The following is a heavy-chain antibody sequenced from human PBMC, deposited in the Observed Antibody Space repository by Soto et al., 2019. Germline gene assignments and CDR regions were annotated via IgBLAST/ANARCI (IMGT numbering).Heavy chain of an antibody. J-gene: IGHJ6*03. CDR2: IQSGGTT. V-gene: IGHV3-66*01. CDR1: GFTVSSKY. Sequence: GGSLRLSCAASGFTVSSKYMTWVRQAPGKGLEWVSLIQSGGTTYYADSVKGRFTISRDTSENTLHLQMDSLRVEDTAVYYCAKDRRGYYYSMDVWGKGTTVTVSS. CDR3: AKDRRGYYYSMDV.